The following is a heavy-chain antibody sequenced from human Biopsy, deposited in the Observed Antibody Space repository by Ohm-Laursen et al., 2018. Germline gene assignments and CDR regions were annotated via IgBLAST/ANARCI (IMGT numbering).Heavy chain of an antibody. V-gene: IGHV1-69*01. CDR3: ARGGGYNWNNGRFDP. J-gene: IGHJ5*02. CDR2: IIGIFRTA. D-gene: IGHD1/OR15-1a*01. Sequence: SSVKVSCKASGGTFSSSAITWVRQAPGQGLEWMGGIIGIFRTAHYAQKFQGGVTITADEFMSTAYMELSSLRSEDTAVYYCARGGGYNWNNGRFDPWGQGTLVTVSS. CDR1: GGTFSSSA.